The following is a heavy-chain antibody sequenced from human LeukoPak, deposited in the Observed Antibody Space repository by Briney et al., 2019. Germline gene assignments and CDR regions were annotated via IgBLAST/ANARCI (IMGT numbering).Heavy chain of an antibody. J-gene: IGHJ4*02. D-gene: IGHD6-19*01. CDR1: GGPISSYY. Sequence: SETLSLTCTVSGGPISSYYWSWIRQPAGKGLEWIGRIYTSGNTNYNPSLKSRVTMSIDTSKKQFSLKLSSVTAADTAVYYCASEDSSGWYCFDNWGQGTLVTVSS. CDR3: ASEDSSGWYCFDN. CDR2: IYTSGNT. V-gene: IGHV4-4*07.